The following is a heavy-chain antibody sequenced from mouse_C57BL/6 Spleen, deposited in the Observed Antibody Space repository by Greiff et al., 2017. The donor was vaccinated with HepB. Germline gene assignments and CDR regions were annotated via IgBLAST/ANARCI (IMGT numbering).Heavy chain of an antibody. D-gene: IGHD2-4*01. J-gene: IGHJ1*03. CDR1: GYTFTSYW. CDR2: IDPSDSET. V-gene: IGHV1-52*01. CDR3: AREGDYEGWYFDV. Sequence: QVQLQQPGAELVRPGSSVKLSCKASGYTFTSYWMHWVKQRPIQGLEWIGNIDPSDSETHYNQKFKDKATLTIDKSSSTAYMQLSSLTSEDSAVYYCAREGDYEGWYFDVWGTGTTVTVSS.